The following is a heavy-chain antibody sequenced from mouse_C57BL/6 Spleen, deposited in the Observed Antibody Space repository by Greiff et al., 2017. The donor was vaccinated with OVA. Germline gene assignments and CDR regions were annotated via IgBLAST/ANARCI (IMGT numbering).Heavy chain of an antibody. Sequence: QVQLQQPGAELVMPGASVKLSCKASGYTFTSYWMHWVKQRPGQGLEWIGEIDPSDSYTNYNQKFKGKSTLTVDKSSSTAYMQLSSLTSEDSAVDYCARRGGYYVDYWGQGTTLTVSS. V-gene: IGHV1-69*01. J-gene: IGHJ2*01. CDR3: ARRGGYYVDY. CDR2: IDPSDSYT. CDR1: GYTFTSYW. D-gene: IGHD1-1*02.